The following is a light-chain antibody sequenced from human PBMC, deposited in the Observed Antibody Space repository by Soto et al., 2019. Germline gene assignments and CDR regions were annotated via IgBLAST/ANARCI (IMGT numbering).Light chain of an antibody. J-gene: IGLJ1*01. V-gene: IGLV1-44*01. Sequence: QSVLTQPPSASGTPGQRVTISCSGSSSNIGSNTVNWYQQLPGTAPKLLIYSNNERPSEVSDRFSGSKSGTSASLAISGLQSEDEADYYCAARDDSLNGPVFGTGTKLTVL. CDR3: AARDDSLNGPV. CDR2: SNN. CDR1: SSNIGSNT.